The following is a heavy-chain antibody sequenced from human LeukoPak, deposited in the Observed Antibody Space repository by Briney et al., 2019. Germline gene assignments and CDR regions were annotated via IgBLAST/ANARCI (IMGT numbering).Heavy chain of an antibody. D-gene: IGHD4-23*01. J-gene: IGHJ2*01. V-gene: IGHV1-46*01. CDR2: INPSGGST. CDR3: ARSRALNDYGGIFPSAAHWYFDL. CDR1: GYTFTSYY. Sequence: ASVKVSCKASGYTFTSYYMHWVRQAPGQGLEWMGIINPSGGSTSYAQKFQGRVTMTRDTSTSTVYMELSSLRSEDTAVYYCARSRALNDYGGIFPSAAHWYFDLWGRGTLVTVSS.